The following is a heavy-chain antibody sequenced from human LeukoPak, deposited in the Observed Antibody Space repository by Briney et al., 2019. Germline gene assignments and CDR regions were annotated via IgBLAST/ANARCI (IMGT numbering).Heavy chain of an antibody. CDR3: ARDHRITIFGAGYYYYYGMDV. CDR2: IYTSGST. CDR1: GGSISSGSYY. D-gene: IGHD3-3*01. Sequence: SQTLSLTCTVSGGSISSGSYYWSWIRQPAGKGLEWTGRIYTSGSTNYNPSLKSRVTISVDTSKNQFSLKLSSVTAADTAVYYCARDHRITIFGAGYYYYYGMDVWGQGTTVTVSS. V-gene: IGHV4-61*02. J-gene: IGHJ6*02.